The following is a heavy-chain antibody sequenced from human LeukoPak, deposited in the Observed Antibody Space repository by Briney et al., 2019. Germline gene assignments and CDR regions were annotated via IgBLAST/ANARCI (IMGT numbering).Heavy chain of an antibody. Sequence: SETLSLTCAVYGGSFSGYYWSWIRQPPVKGLEWIGEINHSGSTNYNPSLKSRVTISVGTSKNQFSLKLSSVTAADTAVYYCARVTTVTTSAFDIWGQGTMVTVSS. V-gene: IGHV4-34*01. CDR3: ARVTTVTTSAFDI. J-gene: IGHJ3*02. CDR2: INHSGST. CDR1: GGSFSGYY. D-gene: IGHD4-17*01.